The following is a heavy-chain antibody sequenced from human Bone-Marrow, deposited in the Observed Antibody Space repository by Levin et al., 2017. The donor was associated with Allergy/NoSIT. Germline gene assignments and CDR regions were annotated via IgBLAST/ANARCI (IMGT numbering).Heavy chain of an antibody. Sequence: GGSLRLSCVASGFTFGAYWMHWVRQSPGEGLVWVSRIDGDGSSAEYADSVKGRFTISRDNAKNTLYLQMNSLRVEDTAVYYCASAKHSFGRTDDYWDQGTLVTVSS. J-gene: IGHJ4*02. CDR2: IDGDGSSA. CDR3: ASAKHSFGRTDDY. V-gene: IGHV3-74*03. CDR1: GFTFGAYW. D-gene: IGHD2-15*01.